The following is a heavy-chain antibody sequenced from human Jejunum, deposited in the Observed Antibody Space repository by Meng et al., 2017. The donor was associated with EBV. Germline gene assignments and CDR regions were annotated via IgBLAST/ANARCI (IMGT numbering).Heavy chain of an antibody. Sequence: QMPVKESGPGLVKPSGTLSLTCAVSSGSIFSSNWWTWVRQPPGKGLEWIGEIYHSGSTNYNPSLKSRITMSLDKSKNQFSLKLRSVTAADTAVYYCASIHPSIDSWGPGTLVTVSS. CDR3: ASIHPSIDS. V-gene: IGHV4-4*02. D-gene: IGHD2-21*01. J-gene: IGHJ4*02. CDR2: IYHSGST. CDR1: SGSIFSSNW.